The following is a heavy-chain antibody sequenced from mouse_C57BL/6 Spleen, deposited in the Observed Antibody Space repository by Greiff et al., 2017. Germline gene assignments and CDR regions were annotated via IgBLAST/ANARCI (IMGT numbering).Heavy chain of an antibody. D-gene: IGHD2-4*01. CDR2: IYPGDGDT. CDR1: GYAFRSSW. Sequence: VKLQESGPELVKPGASVKISCKASGYAFRSSWMNWVKQRPGKGLEWIGRIYPGDGDTNYNGKFKGKATLTADKSSSTAYMQLSSLTSEDSAVYFCARSYYDYDERGAMDYWGQGTSVTVSS. J-gene: IGHJ4*01. CDR3: ARSYYDYDERGAMDY. V-gene: IGHV1-82*01.